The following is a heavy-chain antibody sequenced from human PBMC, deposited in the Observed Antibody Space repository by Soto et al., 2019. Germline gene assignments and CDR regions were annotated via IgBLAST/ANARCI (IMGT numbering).Heavy chain of an antibody. Sequence: PSETLSLTCTVSGGSISSSSYYWGRIRQPPGKGLEWIGSIYYSGSTYYNPSLKSRVTISVDTSKNQFSLKLSSVTAADTAVYYCARHSSYGSGNTLNFDYWGQGTLVTVSS. D-gene: IGHD3-10*01. CDR1: GGSISSSSYY. CDR3: ARHSSYGSGNTLNFDY. V-gene: IGHV4-39*01. J-gene: IGHJ4*02. CDR2: IYYSGST.